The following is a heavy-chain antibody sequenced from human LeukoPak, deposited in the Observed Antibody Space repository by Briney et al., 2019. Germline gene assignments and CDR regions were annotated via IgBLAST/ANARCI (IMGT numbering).Heavy chain of an antibody. CDR1: GYNFNSQW. D-gene: IGHD4-17*01. Sequence: GESLKISCKASGYNFNSQWIGWVRQMPGKGLEWMGIIYPGDSDAKYSPSFQGQVSISADKSISTAYLQWSSLEASDTAMYYCARQGPYGHYDYWGQGTLVTVSS. V-gene: IGHV5-51*01. CDR3: ARQGPYGHYDY. J-gene: IGHJ4*02. CDR2: IYPGDSDA.